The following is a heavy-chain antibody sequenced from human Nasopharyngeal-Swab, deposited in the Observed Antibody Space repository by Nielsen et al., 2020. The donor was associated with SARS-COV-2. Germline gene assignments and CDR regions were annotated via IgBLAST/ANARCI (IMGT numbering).Heavy chain of an antibody. Sequence: SVKVSCKASGGTFSSYAISWVRQAPGQGLEWMGGIIPIFGTANYAQKFQDRVTITADESTSTAYMELSSLRSEDTAVYYCARGSVRGWELPYYYYGMDVWGQGTTVTVSS. V-gene: IGHV1-69*13. J-gene: IGHJ6*02. CDR3: ARGSVRGWELPYYYYGMDV. CDR1: GGTFSSYA. D-gene: IGHD1-26*01. CDR2: IIPIFGTA.